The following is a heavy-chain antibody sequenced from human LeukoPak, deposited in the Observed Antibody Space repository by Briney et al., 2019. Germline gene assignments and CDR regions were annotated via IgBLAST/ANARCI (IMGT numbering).Heavy chain of an antibody. CDR1: GYTFTSHG. CDR3: ASSDGNYYYYYMDV. J-gene: IGHJ6*03. CDR2: IIPIFGTA. Sequence: SVKVSCKASGYTFTSHGISWVRQAPGQGLEWMGGIIPIFGTANYAQKFQGRVTITTDESTSTAYMELSSLRSEDTAVYYCASSDGNYYYYYMDVWGKGTTVTVSS. D-gene: IGHD2-15*01. V-gene: IGHV1-69*05.